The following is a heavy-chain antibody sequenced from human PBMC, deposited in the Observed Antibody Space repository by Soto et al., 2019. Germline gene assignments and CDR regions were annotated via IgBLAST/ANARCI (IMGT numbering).Heavy chain of an antibody. Sequence: QVQLQQWGAGLLKPSETLSHTCAVYGGSFSGYYWSWIRQPPGKGLEWIGEINHSGSTNYNPSLKSRVTISVDTSKNQFSLKLSSVTAADTAVYYCARGVVVVAATHPYYFDYWGQGTLVTVSS. CDR2: INHSGST. CDR3: ARGVVVVAATHPYYFDY. CDR1: GGSFSGYY. V-gene: IGHV4-34*01. D-gene: IGHD2-15*01. J-gene: IGHJ4*02.